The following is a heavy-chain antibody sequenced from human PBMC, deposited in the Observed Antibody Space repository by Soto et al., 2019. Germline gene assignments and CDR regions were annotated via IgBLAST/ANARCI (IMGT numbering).Heavy chain of an antibody. CDR1: GFTFDDYA. D-gene: IGHD3-16*01. CDR3: AKDIKGRVFGEEDAFDI. CDR2: ISWNSGSI. V-gene: IGHV3-9*01. J-gene: IGHJ3*02. Sequence: PGGPLRHYCAGSGFTFDDYAMHWVRQDPGKGLEWVSGISWNSGSIGYADSVKGRFTISRDNAKNSLYLQMNSLRAEDTALYYSAKDIKGRVFGEEDAFDIWGLGAMVTVSS.